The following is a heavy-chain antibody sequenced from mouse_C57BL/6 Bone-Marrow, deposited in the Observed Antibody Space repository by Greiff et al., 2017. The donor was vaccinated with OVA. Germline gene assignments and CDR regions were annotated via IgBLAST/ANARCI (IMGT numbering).Heavy chain of an antibody. CDR1: GYAFSSSW. J-gene: IGHJ4*01. V-gene: IGHV1-82*01. CDR3: ARDYGSSSYYYAMDY. Sequence: VQLQQSGPELVKPGASVKISCKASGYAFSSSWMNWVKQRPGKGLEWIGRIYPGDGDTNYNGKFKGKATLTADKSSSTAYMQLSSLTSEDAAVYVCARDYGSSSYYYAMDYWGQGTSVTVSS. D-gene: IGHD1-1*01. CDR2: IYPGDGDT.